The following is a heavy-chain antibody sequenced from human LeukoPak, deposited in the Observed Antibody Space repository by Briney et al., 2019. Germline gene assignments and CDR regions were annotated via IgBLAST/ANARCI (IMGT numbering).Heavy chain of an antibody. CDR3: AKQGGY. Sequence: GGSLRLSCAVSGFTFSSFWMSWVRQAPGKGLEWVANIKQDGNEKYYVDSVKGRFTISRDNAKNSLYLQMNSLRAEDTAVYYCAKQGGYWGQGTLVTVSS. D-gene: IGHD3-16*01. CDR2: IKQDGNEK. V-gene: IGHV3-7*01. J-gene: IGHJ4*02. CDR1: GFTFSSFW.